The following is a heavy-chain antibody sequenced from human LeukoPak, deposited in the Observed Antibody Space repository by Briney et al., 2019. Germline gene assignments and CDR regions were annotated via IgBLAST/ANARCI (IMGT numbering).Heavy chain of an antibody. CDR3: ARGDIVVVPAAPAYYYYYMDV. CDR2: ISSSSSTI. V-gene: IGHV3-48*01. J-gene: IGHJ6*03. Sequence: GGSLRLSCAASGFTVSSYSLNWVRQAPGKGLEWVSYISSSSSTIYYADSVKGRFTISRDNSKNTLYLQMNSLRAEDAAVYYCARGDIVVVPAAPAYYYYYMDVWGKGTTVTVSS. CDR1: GFTVSSYS. D-gene: IGHD2-2*01.